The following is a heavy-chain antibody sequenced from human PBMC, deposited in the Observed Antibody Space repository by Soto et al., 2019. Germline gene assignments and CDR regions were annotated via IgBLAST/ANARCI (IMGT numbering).Heavy chain of an antibody. CDR3: AKAGGDCSGGSCYSGYFDY. J-gene: IGHJ4*02. CDR2: ISGSGGST. CDR1: EFTFSNYA. D-gene: IGHD2-15*01. V-gene: IGHV3-23*01. Sequence: EVQLLESGGDLVQPGGSLRLSCAAPEFTFSNYAMGWVRQAPGKGLEWVSVISGSGGSTYYADSDSVKGRFTISRVNSKNTLYLQMNSLRADDTAVYYCAKAGGDCSGGSCYSGYFDYWGQGTLVTVSS.